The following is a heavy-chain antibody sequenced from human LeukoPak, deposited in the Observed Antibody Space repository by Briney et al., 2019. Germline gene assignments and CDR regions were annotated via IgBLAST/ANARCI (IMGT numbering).Heavy chain of an antibody. CDR1: GFTFSSSA. CDR2: ISGSGDRT. CDR3: AELGITMIGGV. D-gene: IGHD3-10*02. Sequence: GGSLRLSCAASGFTFSSSAMSWVRQAPGKGLQWVSSISGSGDRTYYADSVKGRFTISRDNAKNSLYLQMNSLRAEDTAVYYCAELGITMIGGVWGKGTTVTISS. V-gene: IGHV3-23*01. J-gene: IGHJ6*04.